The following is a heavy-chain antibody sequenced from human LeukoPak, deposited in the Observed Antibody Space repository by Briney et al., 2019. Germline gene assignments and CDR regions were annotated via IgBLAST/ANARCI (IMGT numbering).Heavy chain of an antibody. V-gene: IGHV3-21*01. CDR1: GFTFSSYN. CDR2: ISGNSNYI. D-gene: IGHD6-13*01. J-gene: IGHJ6*03. CDR3: ARDQGIAAAFYYYYYMDV. Sequence: GGSLRLSCAASGFTFSSYNMNWVRQAPGKGLEYVSSISGNSNYIFYADSVKGRFTISRDNAKNSLYLQMNSLRAEDTAVYYCARDQGIAAAFYYYYYMDVWGKGTTVTISS.